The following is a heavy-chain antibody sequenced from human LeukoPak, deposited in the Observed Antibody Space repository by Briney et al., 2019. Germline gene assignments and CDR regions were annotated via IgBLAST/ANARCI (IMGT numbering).Heavy chain of an antibody. CDR2: IYYSGST. Sequence: SETLSLTCTVSGGLISSHYWSWIRQPPGKGLEWIGYIYYSGSTNYNPSLKGRVTISLGTSKNQFSLKLSSVTAADTAVYYCARDKSLDYWGQGTLVTVSS. J-gene: IGHJ4*02. CDR3: ARDKSLDY. CDR1: GGLISSHY. V-gene: IGHV4-59*11.